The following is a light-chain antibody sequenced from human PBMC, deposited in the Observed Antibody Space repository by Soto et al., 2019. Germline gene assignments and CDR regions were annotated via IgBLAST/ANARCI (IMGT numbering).Light chain of an antibody. J-gene: IGLJ2*01. CDR1: SSDVGDYNY. CDR2: DVS. V-gene: IGLV2-14*01. Sequence: QSALTQPASVSGSPGQSITISCTGTSSDVGDYNYVSWYQQDPGKAPKLMIYDVSHRPSGVSNRFSGSKSGNTASLTISGLQAEDEADYYCRSYTSSSTLVVFGGGTKLTVL. CDR3: RSYTSSSTLVV.